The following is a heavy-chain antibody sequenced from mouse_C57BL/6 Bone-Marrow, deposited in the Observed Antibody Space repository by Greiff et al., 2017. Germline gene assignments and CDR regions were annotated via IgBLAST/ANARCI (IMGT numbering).Heavy chain of an antibody. D-gene: IGHD2-4*01. Sequence: QVQLQQPGAELVKPGASVKMSCKASGYTFTSYWITWVKQRPGQGLEWIGDIYPGSGSTNYNEKFKSKATLTVDTSSNTAYLQLSSLTSEDTAVYYCIDYDGYYAMDYWGQGTSVTVSS. CDR3: IDYDGYYAMDY. V-gene: IGHV1-55*01. J-gene: IGHJ4*01. CDR2: IYPGSGST. CDR1: GYTFTSYW.